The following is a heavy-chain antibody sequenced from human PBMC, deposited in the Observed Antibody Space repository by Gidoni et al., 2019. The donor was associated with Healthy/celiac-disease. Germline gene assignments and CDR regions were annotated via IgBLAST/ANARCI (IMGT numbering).Heavy chain of an antibody. CDR1: GFLFSSYA. Sequence: EVQLLESGGGLVQRGVSLRLSCAASGFLFSSYAMSWVRQAPGKGLEWVSAISGSGGSTYYADSVKGLFTISRDNSKNTLYLQMNSLRAEDTAVYYCAKPNKVVVAATPFDYWGQGTLVTVSS. CDR2: ISGSGGST. D-gene: IGHD2-15*01. J-gene: IGHJ4*02. CDR3: AKPNKVVVAATPFDY. V-gene: IGHV3-23*01.